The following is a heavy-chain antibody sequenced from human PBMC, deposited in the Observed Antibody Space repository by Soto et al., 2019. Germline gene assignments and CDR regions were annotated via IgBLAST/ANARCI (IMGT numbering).Heavy chain of an antibody. CDR3: GRAWNSRYWGWFDP. CDR2: INHSGST. V-gene: IGHV4-34*01. CDR1: GGSFRGYY. D-gene: IGHD1-7*01. Sequence: PSETLSLTCAVYGGSFRGYYWSWIRQPPGKGLEWIGEINHSGSTNYNPSLKSRVTISVDTSKNQFSLKLSSVTAADTAVYYCGRAWNSRYWGWFDPWGQGTLVTVSS. J-gene: IGHJ5*02.